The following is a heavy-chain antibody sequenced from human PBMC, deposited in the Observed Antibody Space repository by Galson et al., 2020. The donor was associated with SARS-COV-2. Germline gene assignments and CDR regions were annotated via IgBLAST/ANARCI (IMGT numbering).Heavy chain of an antibody. CDR3: ASLPRWAFPPMDV. Sequence: GGSLRLSCKGSGYSFTSYWIGWVRQMPGKGLEWMGIIYPGDSDTRYSPSFQGQVTISADKSISTAYLQWSSLKASDTAMYYCASLPRWAFPPMDVWGQGTTVTVSS. CDR2: IYPGDSDT. V-gene: IGHV5-51*01. D-gene: IGHD3-16*01. J-gene: IGHJ6*02. CDR1: GYSFTSYW.